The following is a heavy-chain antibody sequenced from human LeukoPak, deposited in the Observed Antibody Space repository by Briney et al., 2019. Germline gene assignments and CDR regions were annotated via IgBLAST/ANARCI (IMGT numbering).Heavy chain of an antibody. D-gene: IGHD6-13*01. CDR3: ARGRGNSSSWYWDY. CDR2: IKQDGSEK. Sequence: GGSLRLSCAASGFTVSSNYMSWVRQAPGRWLEWVANIKQDGSEKYYVDSAKGRFTISRGNGKKSLYLQMNSLRVEDTAVYYCARGRGNSSSWYWDYWGQGTLVTVSS. V-gene: IGHV3-7*01. CDR1: GFTVSSNY. J-gene: IGHJ4*02.